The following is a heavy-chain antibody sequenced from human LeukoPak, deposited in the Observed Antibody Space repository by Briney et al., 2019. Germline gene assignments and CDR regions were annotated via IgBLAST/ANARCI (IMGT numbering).Heavy chain of an antibody. D-gene: IGHD4-23*01. V-gene: IGHV3-74*01. J-gene: IGHJ4*02. CDR2: IASDGSST. CDR1: GFTCSSYW. Sequence: GGSLRRSCAASGFTCSSYWMNWVRQAPGKGLVWVSRIASDGSSTTYADSVKGRFSISRDNAKNTLYLQMNSLRVEDTAVYYCARGRPHGNDYWGQGTLVTVSS. CDR3: ARGRPHGNDY.